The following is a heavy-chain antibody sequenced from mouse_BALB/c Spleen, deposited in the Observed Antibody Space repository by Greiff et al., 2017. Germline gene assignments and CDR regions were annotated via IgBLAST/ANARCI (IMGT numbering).Heavy chain of an antibody. CDR2: INSNGGST. CDR3: ARGDYGYDDYFDY. V-gene: IGHV5-6-3*01. J-gene: IGHJ2*01. CDR1: GFTFSSYG. D-gene: IGHD2-2*01. Sequence: EVKVVESGGGLVQPGGSLKLSCAASGFTFSSYGMSWVRQTPDKRLELVATINSNGGSTYYPDSVKGRFTISRDNAKNTLYLQMSSLKSEDTAMYYCARGDYGYDDYFDYWGQGTTLTVSS.